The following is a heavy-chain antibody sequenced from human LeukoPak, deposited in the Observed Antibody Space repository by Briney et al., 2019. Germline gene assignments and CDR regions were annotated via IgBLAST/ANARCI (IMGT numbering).Heavy chain of an antibody. CDR1: GVSISSGSYY. Sequence: SQTLSLTCTVSGVSISSGSYYWSWIRQPAGKGLEWIGRIYTSGSTNYNPSLKSRITISVDTSKNQFSLKLSSVTDADTAVYYCARDPLYSSSTYYFDYWGQGTLVTVSS. J-gene: IGHJ4*02. CDR3: ARDPLYSSSTYYFDY. D-gene: IGHD6-13*01. V-gene: IGHV4-61*02. CDR2: IYTSGST.